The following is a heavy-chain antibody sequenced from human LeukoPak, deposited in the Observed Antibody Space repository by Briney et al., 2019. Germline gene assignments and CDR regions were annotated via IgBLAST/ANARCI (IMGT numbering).Heavy chain of an antibody. CDR1: GFTFSSYS. D-gene: IGHD5-18*01. Sequence: GGSLRLSCAASGFTFSSYSMNWVRQAPGKGLEWVSSISSSSSYIYYADSVKGRFTISRDNAKNSLYLQMNSLRAEDTAVYYCASSLVDRAMARTDYWGQGTLVTVSS. CDR2: ISSSSSYI. J-gene: IGHJ4*02. CDR3: ASSLVDRAMARTDY. V-gene: IGHV3-21*01.